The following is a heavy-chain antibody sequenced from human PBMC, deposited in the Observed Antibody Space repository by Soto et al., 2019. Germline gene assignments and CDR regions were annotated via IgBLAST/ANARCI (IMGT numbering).Heavy chain of an antibody. CDR3: ARPMGIAVAGDGFDI. J-gene: IGHJ3*02. CDR2: IYPGDSET. CDR1: RYSFTSYW. D-gene: IGHD6-19*01. V-gene: IGHV5-51*03. Sequence: EVQLVQSGGEVKKSGESLKISCTASRYSFTSYWIAWVRQMPGKGLEWMGTIYPGDSETKYSPSFQGQVTISADKSITTAYLHWSSLKSSDTAMYFCARPMGIAVAGDGFDIWGQGTMVTVSS.